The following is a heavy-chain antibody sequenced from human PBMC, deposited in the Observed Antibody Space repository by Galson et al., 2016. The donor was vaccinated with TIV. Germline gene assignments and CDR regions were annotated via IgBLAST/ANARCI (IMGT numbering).Heavy chain of an antibody. Sequence: HSGAEVKKPGESLKISCKGSGYTFSNYWIGWVRQMPGKGLEWLGIIYPRDSTTRYSPAFQGQVTISADTSINTAYLQRSSLKASDTARYYCVRKGNWNYLFDYWGPGTLVTVSS. D-gene: IGHD1-7*01. V-gene: IGHV5-51*03. CDR2: IYPRDSTT. CDR3: VRKGNWNYLFDY. CDR1: GYTFSNYW. J-gene: IGHJ4*02.